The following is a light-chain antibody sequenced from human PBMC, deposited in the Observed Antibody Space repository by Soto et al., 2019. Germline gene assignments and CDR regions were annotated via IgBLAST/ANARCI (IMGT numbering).Light chain of an antibody. V-gene: IGLV2-11*01. Sequence: QSVLTQPRSVSGSPGQSVTISCTGTSSDVGGYNYVSWYQQHPGKAPKLMIYDVSKRPSGVPDRFSGSKSGNTASLTISGLQAEDEAEYYCCSDAGSCTFVVFGSGTKLTVL. J-gene: IGLJ1*01. CDR2: DVS. CDR1: SSDVGGYNY. CDR3: CSDAGSCTFVV.